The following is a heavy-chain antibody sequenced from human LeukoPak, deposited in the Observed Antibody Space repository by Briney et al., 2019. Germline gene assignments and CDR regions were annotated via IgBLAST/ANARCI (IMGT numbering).Heavy chain of an antibody. Sequence: SETLSLTCTVSGGSVSSDYWTWIRHPAGKGLEWIGRVHSNGGTNSNPSLKSRVTMSVDTSKNQSSLKLTSVTAADTAVYYCARQIASHYYFDYWGQGTLVTVSS. J-gene: IGHJ4*02. CDR3: ARQIASHYYFDY. V-gene: IGHV4-4*07. CDR2: VHSNGGT. CDR1: GGSVSSDY.